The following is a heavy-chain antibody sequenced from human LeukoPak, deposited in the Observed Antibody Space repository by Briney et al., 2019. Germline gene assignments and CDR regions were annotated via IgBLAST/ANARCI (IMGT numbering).Heavy chain of an antibody. CDR2: MNPNSGNT. D-gene: IGHD4-17*01. J-gene: IGHJ4*02. Sequence: ASVKVSCKASGYTFTSYDINWVRQATGQGLEWMGWMNPNSGNTGYAQKFQGRVTITRDTSASTAYMELRSLRSDDTAVYYCASAKPFGDYLIWGQGTLVTVSS. V-gene: IGHV1-8*01. CDR1: GYTFTSYD. CDR3: ASAKPFGDYLI.